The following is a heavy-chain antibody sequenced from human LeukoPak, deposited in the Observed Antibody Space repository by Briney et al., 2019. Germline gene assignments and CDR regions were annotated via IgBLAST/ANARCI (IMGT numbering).Heavy chain of an antibody. CDR3: ARDGGGESGYRHAFDI. J-gene: IGHJ3*02. CDR2: ISSSSSYI. Sequence: GGSLRLSCAASGFTFSSYSMNWVRQAPGKGLEWVSSISSSSSYIYYADSVKGRFTISRDNAKNSLYLQMNSLRAEDTAVYYCARDGGGESGYRHAFDIWGQGTMVTVSS. D-gene: IGHD5-12*01. CDR1: GFTFSSYS. V-gene: IGHV3-21*01.